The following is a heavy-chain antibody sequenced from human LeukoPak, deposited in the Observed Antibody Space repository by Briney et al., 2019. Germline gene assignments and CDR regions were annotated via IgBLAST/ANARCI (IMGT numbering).Heavy chain of an antibody. CDR2: INQDESRM. V-gene: IGHV3-7*01. J-gene: IGHJ5*02. CDR1: GFTFNRHW. CDR3: ARLLGEATIYDL. Sequence: GGSLRLSCAGSGFTFNRHWMSWVRQAPGKGLEWVASINQDESRMHYVDSVKGRFIISRDNAKNLLSLQMNSLRAEDTAMYYCARLLGEATIYDLWGQGTLVTVSS. D-gene: IGHD3-16*01.